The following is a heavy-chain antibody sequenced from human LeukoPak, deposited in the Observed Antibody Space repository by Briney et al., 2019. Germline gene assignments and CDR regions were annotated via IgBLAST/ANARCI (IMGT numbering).Heavy chain of an antibody. Sequence: ASVKVSCKASGGTFSSYTISWVRQAPGQGLEWMGWISAYNGNTNYAQKLQGRVTMTTDTSTSTAYMELRSLRSDDTAVYYCARDRGIAAAGTRGDYWGQGTLVTVSS. CDR3: ARDRGIAAAGTRGDY. J-gene: IGHJ4*02. CDR1: GGTFSSYT. CDR2: ISAYNGNT. V-gene: IGHV1-18*01. D-gene: IGHD6-13*01.